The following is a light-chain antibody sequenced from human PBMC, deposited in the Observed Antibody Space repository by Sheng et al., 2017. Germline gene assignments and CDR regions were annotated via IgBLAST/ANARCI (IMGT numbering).Light chain of an antibody. CDR3: QKYDSAPQT. J-gene: IGKJ1*01. V-gene: IGKV1-13*02. CDR1: QGTSST. CDR2: DAS. Sequence: AIQLTQSPSSLSASVGDRVTITCRASQGTSSTSAWYQQKPGKAPKLLIYDASTLESGVPSRFSGSGSGTDFTLTIGSLQPEDVATYFCQKYDSAPQTFGQGTKVEV.